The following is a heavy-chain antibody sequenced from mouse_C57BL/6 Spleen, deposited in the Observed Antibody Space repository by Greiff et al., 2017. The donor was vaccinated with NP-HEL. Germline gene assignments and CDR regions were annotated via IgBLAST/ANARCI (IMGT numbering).Heavy chain of an antibody. CDR1: GFTFSDYY. D-gene: IGHD3-2*02. CDR2: INYDGSST. V-gene: IGHV5-16*01. CDR3: ARDSSGYTGGFAY. Sequence: EVKLVESEGGLVQPGSSMKLSCTASGFTFSDYYMAWVRQVPEKGLEWVANINYDGSSTYYLDSLKSRFIISRDNAKNILYLQMSSLKSEDTATYYCARDSSGYTGGFAYWGQGTLVTVSA. J-gene: IGHJ3*01.